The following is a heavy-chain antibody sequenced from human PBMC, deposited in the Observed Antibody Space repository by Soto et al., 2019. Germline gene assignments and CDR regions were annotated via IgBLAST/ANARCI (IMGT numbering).Heavy chain of an antibody. CDR2: IYYSGST. CDR3: ARVSDCSGGSCYNHLFDY. J-gene: IGHJ4*02. Sequence: SETLSLTCTVSGGSISSYYWSWIRQPPGKGLEWIGYIYYSGSTNYNPSLKSRVTISVDTSKNQFSLKLSSVTAADTAVYYCARVSDCSGGSCYNHLFDYWGQGTLVTVSS. V-gene: IGHV4-59*01. CDR1: GGSISSYY. D-gene: IGHD2-15*01.